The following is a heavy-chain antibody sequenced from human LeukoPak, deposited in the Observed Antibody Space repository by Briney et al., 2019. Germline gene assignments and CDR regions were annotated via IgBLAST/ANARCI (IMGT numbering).Heavy chain of an antibody. Sequence: GASVKVSCKASGGTFSSYAISWVRQAPGRGLEWMGGIIPIFGTANYAQKFQGRVTITTDESTSTAYMELSSLRSEDTAVYYCASYQRGGGGPAEYFQHWGQGTLVTVSS. CDR3: ASYQRGGGGPAEYFQH. CDR2: IIPIFGTA. D-gene: IGHD2-21*01. V-gene: IGHV1-69*05. J-gene: IGHJ1*01. CDR1: GGTFSSYA.